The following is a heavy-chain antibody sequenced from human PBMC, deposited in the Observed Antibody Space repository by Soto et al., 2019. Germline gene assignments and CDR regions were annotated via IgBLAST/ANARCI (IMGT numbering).Heavy chain of an antibody. Sequence: ASVKVSCKASGGTFSSYAISWVRQAPGQGLEWMGGIIPIFGTANYAQKFQGRVTITADKSTSTAYMELSSLRSEDTAVYYCARQGLNIVVVVAATGAFDIWGQGTMVT. V-gene: IGHV1-69*06. CDR3: ARQGLNIVVVVAATGAFDI. CDR2: IIPIFGTA. J-gene: IGHJ3*02. CDR1: GGTFSSYA. D-gene: IGHD2-15*01.